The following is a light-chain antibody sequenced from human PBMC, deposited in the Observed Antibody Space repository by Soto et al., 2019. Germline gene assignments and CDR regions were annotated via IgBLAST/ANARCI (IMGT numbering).Light chain of an antibody. CDR2: DAS. Sequence: EIVLTQSPATLSVSPGERATLSCRASQSVRSHLAWYRQRPGQAPRLLIYDASSRATGIPARFSGSGSGTEFALTISSLQSEDFAVYYCQQYAGWPRTFGQGTKLEIK. V-gene: IGKV3-15*01. CDR1: QSVRSH. CDR3: QQYAGWPRT. J-gene: IGKJ2*01.